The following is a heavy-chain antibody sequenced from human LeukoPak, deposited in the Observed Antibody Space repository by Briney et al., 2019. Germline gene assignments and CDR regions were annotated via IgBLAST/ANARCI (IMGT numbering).Heavy chain of an antibody. CDR3: ARDSAVYDSSGYFLHAFDI. V-gene: IGHV1-2*02. CDR1: GYTFTGYY. D-gene: IGHD3-22*01. J-gene: IGHJ3*02. Sequence: ASVNVSCTASGYTFTGYYMHWVRQAPGQGLEWMGWINPNSGGTKCAQNFQGRVTMTRDTSISTAYMELSRLRSDDTAVYYCARDSAVYDSSGYFLHAFDIWGQGTMVTVSS. CDR2: INPNSGGT.